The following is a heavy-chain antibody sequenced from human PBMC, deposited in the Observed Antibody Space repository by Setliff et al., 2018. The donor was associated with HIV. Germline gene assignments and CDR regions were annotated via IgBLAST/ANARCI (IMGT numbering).Heavy chain of an antibody. CDR1: GDTFTSHA. D-gene: IGHD2-15*01. J-gene: IGHJ6*04. Sequence: SVKVSCKASGDTFTSHAISWVRQAPGQGLEWMGGIIPIFGTPNYAQKFKGSLTITADESTSTVYMELSSLRSEDTAVYYCARDSRDIVVVIAPEPEPYYYYGMDVWGEGTTVTVSS. CDR3: ARDSRDIVVVIAPEPEPYYYYGMDV. V-gene: IGHV1-69*13. CDR2: IIPIFGTP.